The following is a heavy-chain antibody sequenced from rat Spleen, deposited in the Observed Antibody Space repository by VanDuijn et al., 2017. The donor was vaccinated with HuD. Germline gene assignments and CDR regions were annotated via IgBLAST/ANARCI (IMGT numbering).Heavy chain of an antibody. CDR1: GFTFSNYD. J-gene: IGHJ2*01. Sequence: EVQLVESGGGLVQPGRSMKLSCAASGFTFSNYDMVWVRQAPAQGLKWVATISYDGSTPYYRDSVTGRFTISRDNAKSTLYLHMDSLRSEDTATYHCTRGYYFDYWGQGVMVTVSS. V-gene: IGHV5-29*01. CDR2: ISYDGSTP. CDR3: TRGYYFDY.